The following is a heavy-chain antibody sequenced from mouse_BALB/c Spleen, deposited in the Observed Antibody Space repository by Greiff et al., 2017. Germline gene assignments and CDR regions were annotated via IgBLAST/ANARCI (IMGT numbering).Heavy chain of an antibody. CDR2: IDPANGNT. Sequence: VQLKESGAELVKPGASVKLSCTASGFNIKDTYMHWVKQRPEQGLEWIGRIDPANGNTKYDPKFQGKTTIPADTSSNTAYLQLSSLTSEDTAVYYCARGGWDDYWGQGTTLTVSS. J-gene: IGHJ2*01. V-gene: IGHV14-3*02. D-gene: IGHD4-1*01. CDR1: GFNIKDTY. CDR3: ARGGWDDY.